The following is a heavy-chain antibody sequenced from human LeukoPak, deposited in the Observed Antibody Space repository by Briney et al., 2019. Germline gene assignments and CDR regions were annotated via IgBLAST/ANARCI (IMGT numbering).Heavy chain of an antibody. V-gene: IGHV3-9*01. CDR2: ISWNSGSI. J-gene: IGHJ4*02. CDR1: GFTFDDYA. CDR3: AKTKLSGRYPPTYFDY. Sequence: GRSLRLSCAASGFTFDDYAMHWVRQAPGKGLEGVSGISWNSGSIGYADSVKGRFTISRDNAKNSLYLQMNSLRAEDTALYYCAKTKLSGRYPPTYFDYWGQGTLVTVSS. D-gene: IGHD1-26*01.